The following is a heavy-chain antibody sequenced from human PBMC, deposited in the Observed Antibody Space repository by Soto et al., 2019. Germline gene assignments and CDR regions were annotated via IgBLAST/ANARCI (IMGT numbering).Heavy chain of an antibody. CDR1: GDTFGEYE. CDR2: MNPNTGDT. CDR3: ARGRGGHCSGGKCNRWLDP. V-gene: IGHV1-8*01. Sequence: ASVKVSCKAPGDTFGEYETIWVRQTSGQGLEWMGWMNPNTGDTVYSQRFQGRVTLSRDTTISTAYMELISLRYEDTGVYYCARGRGGHCSGGKCNRWLDPWGQGTLVTVSS. D-gene: IGHD2-15*01. J-gene: IGHJ5*02.